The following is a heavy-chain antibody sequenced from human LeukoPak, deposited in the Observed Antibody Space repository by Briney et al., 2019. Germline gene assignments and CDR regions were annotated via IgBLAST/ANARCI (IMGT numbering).Heavy chain of an antibody. CDR2: IYYSGST. J-gene: IGHJ3*02. CDR3: ARESNLFGVADDAFDI. Sequence: RPSETLSLTCAVYGGSFSGYYWSWIRQPPGKGLEWIGYIYYSGSTNYNPSLKSRVTISVDTSKNQFSLKLSSVTAADTAVYYCARESNLFGVADDAFDIWGQGTMVTASS. V-gene: IGHV4-59*01. CDR1: GGSFSGYY. D-gene: IGHD3-3*01.